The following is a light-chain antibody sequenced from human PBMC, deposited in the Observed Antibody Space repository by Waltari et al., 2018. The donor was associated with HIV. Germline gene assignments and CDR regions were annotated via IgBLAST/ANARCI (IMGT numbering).Light chain of an antibody. CDR3: AVWDDSLGGAV. J-gene: IGLJ2*01. V-gene: IGLV1-47*01. CDR1: GSNIGTYS. Sequence: QSVVTQPPSASGTPGQRVTISCSGSGSNIGTYSVNWYQHFPGTAPKLLIYMNDQPPSGGPGRFSGSQSGTSASLAISGLQYDDEADYYCAVWDDSLGGAVFGGGTKLTVL. CDR2: MND.